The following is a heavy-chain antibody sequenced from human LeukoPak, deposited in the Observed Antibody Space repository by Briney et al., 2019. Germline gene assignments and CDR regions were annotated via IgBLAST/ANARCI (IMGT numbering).Heavy chain of an antibody. D-gene: IGHD3-22*01. Sequence: SETLSLTCAVYGVSFSGYYWSWIRQPPGKGLEWIGEINHSGSTNYNPSLKRRVTISVDTSKNQFSLKLSSVTAADTAVYYCARGPEDYYDSSGYSPFDYWGQGTLVTVSS. CDR3: ARGPEDYYDSSGYSPFDY. V-gene: IGHV4-34*01. CDR1: GVSFSGYY. CDR2: INHSGST. J-gene: IGHJ4*02.